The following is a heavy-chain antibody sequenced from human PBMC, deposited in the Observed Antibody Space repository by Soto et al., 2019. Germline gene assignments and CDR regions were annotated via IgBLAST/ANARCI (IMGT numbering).Heavy chain of an antibody. Sequence: SETLSLTCTVSGGSISSGVYYWSWIRQHPGKGLEWIGYIYYSGSTYYNPSLKSRVTISVDTSKNQFSLKLSSVTAADTAVYYCARVKQSAFDYWGQGTLVTVSS. CDR3: ARVKQSAFDY. V-gene: IGHV4-31*03. J-gene: IGHJ4*02. CDR1: GGSISSGVYY. CDR2: IYYSGST. D-gene: IGHD4-4*01.